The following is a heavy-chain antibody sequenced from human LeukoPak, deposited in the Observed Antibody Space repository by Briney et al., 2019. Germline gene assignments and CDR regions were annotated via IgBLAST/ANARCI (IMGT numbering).Heavy chain of an antibody. Sequence: SETLSLTCAVYGGSFSGYYWSWIRQPPGKGLEWIGEINHSGSTNYNPSLKSRVTISVDTSKNQFSLKLSSVTAADTAVYYCARGSYYYDSSGYHPLYRYYYYMDVWGKGTTVTVSS. CDR1: GGSFSGYY. D-gene: IGHD3-22*01. V-gene: IGHV4-34*01. CDR2: INHSGST. CDR3: ARGSYYYDSSGYHPLYRYYYYMDV. J-gene: IGHJ6*03.